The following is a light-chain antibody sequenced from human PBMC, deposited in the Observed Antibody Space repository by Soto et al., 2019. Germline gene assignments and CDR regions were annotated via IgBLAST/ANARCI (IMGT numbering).Light chain of an antibody. J-gene: IGKJ2*01. V-gene: IGKV4-1*01. Sequence: DIVLTQSPDYLAVSLGERATINCKSSQSVLYSSNNRNYLAWYQQKRGQPPKLLIYWASARESGVPDRFSGSGSETDFTLTISSLQAEDVAVYYCQQYYGTPYTFGQGTKLEIK. CDR1: QSVLYSSNNRNY. CDR2: WAS. CDR3: QQYYGTPYT.